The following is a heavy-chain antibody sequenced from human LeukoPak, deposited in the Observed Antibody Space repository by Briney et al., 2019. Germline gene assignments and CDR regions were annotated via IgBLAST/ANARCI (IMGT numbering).Heavy chain of an antibody. D-gene: IGHD5-18*01. J-gene: IGHJ3*02. CDR2: IKQDGSEK. CDR3: ARDQGQDTAFDI. Sequence: GGSLRLSFAASGFTFSSYWMSWVRQAPGKGGGGVANIKQDGSEKYYVDSVKGRFTIPRDNAKNSLYLQMNSLRAEDTAVYYCARDQGQDTAFDIWGQGTMVTVSS. CDR1: GFTFSSYW. V-gene: IGHV3-7*01.